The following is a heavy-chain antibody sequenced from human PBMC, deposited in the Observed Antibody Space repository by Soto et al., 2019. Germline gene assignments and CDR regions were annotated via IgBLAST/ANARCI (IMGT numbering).Heavy chain of an antibody. D-gene: IGHD3-9*01. CDR2: ISSIGST. Sequence: QVQLQESGPGLVKPSQTLSLTCTVSGGSISSGDYFWSWIRQSPGKGLEWIGYISSIGSTYYNPSLKRRVSVSRDTSKNQFSLKLSSLTTTDTAVYYCARGLVIRPDYYHGMDVWVQGPTVXVSS. CDR3: ARGLVIRPDYYHGMDV. V-gene: IGHV4-30-4*01. J-gene: IGHJ6*02. CDR1: GGSISSGDYF.